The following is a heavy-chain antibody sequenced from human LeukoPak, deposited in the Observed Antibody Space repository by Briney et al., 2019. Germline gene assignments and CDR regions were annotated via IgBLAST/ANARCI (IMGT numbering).Heavy chain of an antibody. CDR2: VNPNSGGT. D-gene: IGHD3-10*01. V-gene: IGHV1-2*02. CDR1: GYTFTGYY. CDR3: ARVPVRGVHNWFDP. J-gene: IGHJ5*02. Sequence: AASVKVSCKASGYTFTGYYMHWVRQAPGQGLEWMGWVNPNSGGTNYAQKFQGRVTMTRDTSISTAYMELSRLRSDDTAVYYCARVPVRGVHNWFDPWGQGTLVTASS.